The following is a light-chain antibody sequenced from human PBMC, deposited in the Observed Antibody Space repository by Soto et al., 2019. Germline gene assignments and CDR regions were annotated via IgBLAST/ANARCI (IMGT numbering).Light chain of an antibody. V-gene: IGLV1-51*01. Sequence: QSVLTQPPSGSAAPGQKVTISCSGITSKKENNYVSWYLQLPGTAPKLLIYDNNKRPSGIPDRFSGSKSGTSATLGITGLQTGDEADYYCLSWDSSMNVAVFGTGTKVTVL. J-gene: IGLJ1*01. CDR2: DNN. CDR1: TSKKENNY. CDR3: LSWDSSMNVAV.